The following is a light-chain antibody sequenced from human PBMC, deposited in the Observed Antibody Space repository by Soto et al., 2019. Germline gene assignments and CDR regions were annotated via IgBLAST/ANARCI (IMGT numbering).Light chain of an antibody. CDR2: AAA. CDR3: QKYNSAPLT. V-gene: IGKV1-27*01. J-gene: IGKJ4*01. CDR1: QNIERY. Sequence: DIQMTQSPSSLSASVGDTITISCRASQNIERYLNWYQHKQGEAPQLLVFAAANLESGVPSRFSGSGSGTDFTLTISSLQPEDVATYYCQKYNSAPLTFGGGTKVDIK.